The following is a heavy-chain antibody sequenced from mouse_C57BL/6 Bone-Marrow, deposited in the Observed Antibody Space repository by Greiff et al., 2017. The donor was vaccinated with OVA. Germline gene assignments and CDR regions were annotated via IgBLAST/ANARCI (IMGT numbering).Heavy chain of an antibody. D-gene: IGHD2-4*01. V-gene: IGHV1-50*01. CDR1: GYTFTSYW. Sequence: QVQLQQPGAELVKPGASVKLSCKASGYTFTSYWMQWVKQRPGQGLEWIGEIDPSDSYTNSNQKFKGKATLTVDTSSSTAYMQLSSLTSEDSAVYYCARDDYDEKGYAMDYWGQGTSVTVSS. J-gene: IGHJ4*01. CDR2: IDPSDSYT. CDR3: ARDDYDEKGYAMDY.